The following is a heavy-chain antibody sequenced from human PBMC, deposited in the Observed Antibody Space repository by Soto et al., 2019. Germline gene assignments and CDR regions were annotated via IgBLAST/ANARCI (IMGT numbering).Heavy chain of an antibody. D-gene: IGHD3-22*01. CDR2: FDPEDGET. CDR1: GYTLTELS. J-gene: IGHJ4*02. CDR3: ATDKSVRGQTYYYDSSGYYYDY. V-gene: IGHV1-24*01. Sequence: ASVQVSCKVSGYTLTELSMHWVRQAPGKGLEWMGGFDPEDGETIYAQKFQGRVTMTEDTSTDTAYMELSSLRSEDTAVYYCATDKSVRGQTYYYDSSGYYYDYWGQGTLVTVSS.